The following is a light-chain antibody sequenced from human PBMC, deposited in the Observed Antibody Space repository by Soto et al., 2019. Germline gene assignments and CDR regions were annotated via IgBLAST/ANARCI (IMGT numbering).Light chain of an antibody. Sequence: QSALTQPASVSGSPGQSITISCTGTNSDVGSYNYVSWYQQHPGKAXKXXXXXXXXRISNRFSGSKSGNTASLTISGLQAXXXXXXXXXXXXXXSTVVFAGGTQLTV. CDR1: NSDVGSYNY. CDR3: XXXXXXSTVV. J-gene: IGLJ2*01. CDR2: XXX. V-gene: IGLV2-14*01.